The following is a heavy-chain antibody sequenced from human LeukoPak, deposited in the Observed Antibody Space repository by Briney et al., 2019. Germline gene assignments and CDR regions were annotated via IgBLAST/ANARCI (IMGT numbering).Heavy chain of an antibody. J-gene: IGHJ4*02. CDR1: EFTFSIYG. D-gene: IGHD1-1*01. Sequence: PGGSLRLSCAVSEFTFSIYGMNWVRQAPGKGLEWVSYISAGSGTISYADSVKGRFTISRDNAQNSLYLQMNSLRAEDTAVYYCTRWLKDGTPFDYWGQGTLVTVSS. CDR3: TRWLKDGTPFDY. CDR2: ISAGSGTI. V-gene: IGHV3-48*01.